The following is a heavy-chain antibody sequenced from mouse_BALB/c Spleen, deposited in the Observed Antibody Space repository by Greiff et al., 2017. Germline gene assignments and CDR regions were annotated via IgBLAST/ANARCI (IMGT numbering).Heavy chain of an antibody. CDR2: ISNLAYSI. V-gene: IGHV5-15*02. J-gene: IGHJ3*01. CDR1: GFTFSDYG. CDR3: ARDQDYYGSFWFAY. D-gene: IGHD1-1*01. Sequence: EVHLVESGGGLVQPGGSRKLSCAASGFTFSDYGMAWVRQAPGKGPEWVAFISNLAYSIYYADTVTGRFTISRENAKDTLYLEMSSLRSEDTAMYYCARDQDYYGSFWFAYWGQGTLVTVSA.